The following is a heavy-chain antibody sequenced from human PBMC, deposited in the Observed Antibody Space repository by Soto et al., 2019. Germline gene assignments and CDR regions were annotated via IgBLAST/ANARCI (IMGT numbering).Heavy chain of an antibody. V-gene: IGHV3-48*03. D-gene: IGHD5-18*01. CDR2: ISDDGASI. CDR3: AREISVKAWLHHFEH. J-gene: IGHJ1*01. Sequence: VGSLRLSCESSVFSFSSFAMNWVRHAPGRGLEWVSYISDDGASIYYADSLKGRFTISRDNAKNSLSLQMNNLRAEDTAVYYCAREISVKAWLHHFEHLGLGTLVSVSS. CDR1: VFSFSSFA.